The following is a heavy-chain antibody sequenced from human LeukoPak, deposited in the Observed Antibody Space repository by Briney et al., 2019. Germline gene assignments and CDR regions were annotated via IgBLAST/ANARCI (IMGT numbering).Heavy chain of an antibody. CDR3: ARQWLRTYFDY. CDR2: INHSGST. V-gene: IGHV4-34*01. Sequence: SETLSLTCAVYGGSFSGYYWSWIRQPPGKGLEWIGEINHSGSTNYNPSLKSRVTISVDTSKNQFSLKLSSVTAADTAVYYCARQWLRTYFDYWGQGTLVTVSS. CDR1: GGSFSGYY. J-gene: IGHJ4*02. D-gene: IGHD5-12*01.